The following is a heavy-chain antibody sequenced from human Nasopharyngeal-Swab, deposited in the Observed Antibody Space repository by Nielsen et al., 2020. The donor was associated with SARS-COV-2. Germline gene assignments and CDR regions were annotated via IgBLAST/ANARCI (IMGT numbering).Heavy chain of an antibody. Sequence: GESLKISCAASGFTFSSYAMSWVRQTPGKGREWVSAISGSGGSTYYADSVKGRFTISRDNSKNTLYLQMNSLGAEDTAVYYCAKGVVPYGSGSRSDYWGQGTLVTVSS. V-gene: IGHV3-23*01. CDR2: ISGSGGST. D-gene: IGHD3-10*01. CDR3: AKGVVPYGSGSRSDY. J-gene: IGHJ4*02. CDR1: GFTFSSYA.